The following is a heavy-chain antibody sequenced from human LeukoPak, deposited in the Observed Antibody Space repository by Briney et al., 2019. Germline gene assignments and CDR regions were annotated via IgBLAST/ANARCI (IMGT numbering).Heavy chain of an antibody. D-gene: IGHD6-19*01. CDR1: GYTFTGYY. CDR3: ALSPYSSGWWAFDY. V-gene: IGHV1-2*02. J-gene: IGHJ4*02. CDR2: INPNSGGT. Sequence: ASVKVSCKASGYTFTGYYMHWVRQALGQGLEWMGWINPNSGGTNYAQKVQGRVTMTRDTTISTAYMELSRLRSDDTAVYYCALSPYSSGWWAFDYWGQGTLVTVSS.